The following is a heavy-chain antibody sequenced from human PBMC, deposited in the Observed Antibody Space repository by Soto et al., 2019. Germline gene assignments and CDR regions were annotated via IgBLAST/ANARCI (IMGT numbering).Heavy chain of an antibody. CDR1: GGTFSSYT. D-gene: IGHD1-1*01. CDR2: IIPILGIA. J-gene: IGHJ6*03. CDR3: ARIERPLTSYYYMDV. V-gene: IGHV1-69*02. Sequence: GASVEVSCKASGGTFSSYTMSWVRQSHGQGLEWMGRIIPILGIANYAQKFQGRVTITADKSTSTAYMELSSLRSEDTAVYYCARIERPLTSYYYMDVWGKGTTVTVSS.